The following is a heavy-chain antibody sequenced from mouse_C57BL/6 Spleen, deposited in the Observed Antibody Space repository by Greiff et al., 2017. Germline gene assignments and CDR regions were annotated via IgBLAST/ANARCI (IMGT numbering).Heavy chain of an antibody. CDR3: ARHWYVGYFDV. D-gene: IGHD2-14*01. Sequence: EVMLVESGGDLVKPGGSLKLSCAASGFTFSSYGMSWVRQTPDKRLEWVATISSGGSYTYYPDSVKGRFTLSRDNAKNTLYLQLSSLKSEATAMYYCARHWYVGYFDVWGTGTTVTVSS. V-gene: IGHV5-6*02. CDR1: GFTFSSYG. J-gene: IGHJ1*03. CDR2: ISSGGSYT.